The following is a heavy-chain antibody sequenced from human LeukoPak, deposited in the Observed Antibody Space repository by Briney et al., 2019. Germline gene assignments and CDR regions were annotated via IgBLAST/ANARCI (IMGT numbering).Heavy chain of an antibody. CDR1: GFTFSSYG. Sequence: PGRSLRLSCAASGFTFSSYGMHWVRQAPGKGLEYVSVISTNGGSTYYANSVKGRFTISRDNSKNTLYFQMGSLRAEDMAVYYCARSLGFPIYYFDYWGQGTLVTVSS. J-gene: IGHJ4*02. CDR2: ISTNGGST. V-gene: IGHV3-64*01. CDR3: ARSLGFPIYYFDY. D-gene: IGHD7-27*01.